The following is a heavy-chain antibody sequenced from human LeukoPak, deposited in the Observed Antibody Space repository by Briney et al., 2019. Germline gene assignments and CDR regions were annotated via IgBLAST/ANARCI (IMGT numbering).Heavy chain of an antibody. D-gene: IGHD2/OR15-2a*01. CDR2: IYYSGST. Sequence: PSETLSLTCAVYGGSFSGYYWGWIRQSPGKGLEWIGSIYYSGSTYYNPSLRSRVTISVDTSKSQFSLKLSSVTAADTALYYCARSRILWPHYFDYWGQGTLVTVSS. CDR3: ARSRILWPHYFDY. V-gene: IGHV4-34*01. CDR1: GGSFSGYY. J-gene: IGHJ4*02.